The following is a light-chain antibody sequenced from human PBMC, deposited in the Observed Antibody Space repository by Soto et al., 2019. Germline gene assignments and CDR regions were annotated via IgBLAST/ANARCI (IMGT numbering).Light chain of an antibody. V-gene: IGKV1-9*01. Sequence: IQLTQSPSSLSTSVRDRVTITCRASQGISSYLAWYQQKPGKAPKLLIYAASTLQSGVPSRFSGSGYGTEFTLTISSLQPDDSATYYCQQYNSYLTFGQGTRLEIK. J-gene: IGKJ5*01. CDR1: QGISSY. CDR2: AAS. CDR3: QQYNSYLT.